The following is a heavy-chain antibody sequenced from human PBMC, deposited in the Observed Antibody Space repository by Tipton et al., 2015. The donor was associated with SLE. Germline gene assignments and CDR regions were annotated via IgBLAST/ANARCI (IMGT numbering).Heavy chain of an antibody. D-gene: IGHD6-13*01. J-gene: IGHJ6*03. Sequence: SLRLSCGASGFTVSSYYMSWVRQAPGKGLEWVSVIYTGGSTYYADSVKGRFTISRDNSKNTVYLLMNSLRPEDTAVYYCARAPPSISSSGYYYYYMDVWGKGTTVTVSS. CDR1: GFTVSSYY. V-gene: IGHV3-53*05. CDR2: IYTGGST. CDR3: ARAPPSISSSGYYYYYMDV.